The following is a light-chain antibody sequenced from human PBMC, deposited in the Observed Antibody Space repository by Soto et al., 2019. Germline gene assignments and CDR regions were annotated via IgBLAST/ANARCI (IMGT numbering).Light chain of an antibody. V-gene: IGLV2-14*01. CDR3: SSYTSSTTYV. Sequence: QSVLTQPASVSGSPGQSIAISCTGTSSVVGGYNCVSWYQQHPGKAPKLMIYDVNNRPSGVSNRFSGSKSGNTASLTISGLQAEDEADYYCSSYTSSTTYVFGTGTKVTVL. J-gene: IGLJ1*01. CDR2: DVN. CDR1: SSVVGGYNC.